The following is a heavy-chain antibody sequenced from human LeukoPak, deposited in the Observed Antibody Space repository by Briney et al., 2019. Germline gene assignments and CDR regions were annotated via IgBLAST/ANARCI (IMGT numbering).Heavy chain of an antibody. CDR2: INQGGSDS. J-gene: IGHJ4*02. V-gene: IGHV3-7*01. Sequence: GGSLRLSCAAPGFRIGNYWMIWVRQAPGEGLEWVANINQGGSDSRYVDSVKGRFTISRDNAKNTLYLLMNSLRAEDTAVYYCARDQWGDYELGPDYWGQGTLVTVSS. D-gene: IGHD4-17*01. CDR1: GFRIGNYW. CDR3: ARDQWGDYELGPDY.